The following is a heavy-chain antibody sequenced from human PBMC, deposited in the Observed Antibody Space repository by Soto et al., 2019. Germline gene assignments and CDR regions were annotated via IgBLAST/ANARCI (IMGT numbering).Heavy chain of an antibody. CDR1: GFSFGDYG. D-gene: IGHD1-26*01. CDR2: IRSKAYDGTT. CDR3: TRGTTALDY. J-gene: IGHJ4*02. V-gene: IGHV3-49*03. Sequence: GGSLRLSCTASGFSFGDYGMSWLRQAPGRGLEWVSFIRSKAYDGTTEYAASVKGRFTISRDDSTGIAYLQMNSLKTEDTAVYYCTRGTTALDYWGQGTLVTVSS.